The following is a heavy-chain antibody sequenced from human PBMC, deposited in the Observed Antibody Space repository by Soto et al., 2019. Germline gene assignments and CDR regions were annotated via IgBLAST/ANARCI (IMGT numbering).Heavy chain of an antibody. CDR1: GFTFSSYT. Sequence: GSLRLSCAASGFTFSSYTMSWVRQAPGKGLEWVSDISSSSSTIYYADSVKGRFTISRDNAKNSLYLQMNSLRDEDTAVYYCARDRCSGGSCYPSYYYYGMDVWGQGTTVTVSS. D-gene: IGHD2-15*01. V-gene: IGHV3-48*02. CDR2: ISSSSSTI. J-gene: IGHJ6*02. CDR3: ARDRCSGGSCYPSYYYYGMDV.